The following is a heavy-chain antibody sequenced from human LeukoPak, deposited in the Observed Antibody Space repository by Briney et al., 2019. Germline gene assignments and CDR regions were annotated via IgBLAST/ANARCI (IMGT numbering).Heavy chain of an antibody. CDR3: ARSLEWLLQGGYFDY. CDR1: GYTFTGYY. CDR2: INPNSGGT. V-gene: IGHV1-2*02. D-gene: IGHD3-3*01. Sequence: GASVKVSCKASGYTFTGYYMHWVRQAPGQGLEWMGWINPNSGGTNYAQKFQGRVTMTRDTSISTAYMELSRLRSDDTAVYYCARSLEWLLQGGYFDYWGQGTLVTVSS. J-gene: IGHJ4*02.